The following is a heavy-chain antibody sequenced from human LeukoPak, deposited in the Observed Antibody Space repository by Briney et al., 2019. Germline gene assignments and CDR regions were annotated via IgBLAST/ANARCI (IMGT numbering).Heavy chain of an antibody. J-gene: IGHJ4*02. V-gene: IGHV3-53*01. CDR3: TRLLPTSHHYFAY. CDR1: GFTVSDGY. CDR2: IYGGGDR. Sequence: GGSLRLSCAASGFTVSDGYLSWVRQAPGKGLEWVSVIYGGGDRYYADSVRGRFTISRDNSENTLFLQMNSLRAEDTAVYYCTRLLPTSHHYFAYWGQGTLVTVSS.